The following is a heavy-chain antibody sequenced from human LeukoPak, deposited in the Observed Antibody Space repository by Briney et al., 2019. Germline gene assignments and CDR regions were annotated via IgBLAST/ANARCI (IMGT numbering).Heavy chain of an antibody. D-gene: IGHD5-12*01. CDR1: DDSISTYY. CDR2: LYYTGYT. J-gene: IGHJ4*02. CDR3: ARDPAYGGYERSFDY. V-gene: IGHV4-59*01. Sequence: PSDTLSLTCTVSDDSISTYYWSWIRQPPGKGLEWIGYLYYTGYTKYNPSLKSRVTISLGTSKNQFSLKLTSVTAADTAVYYCARDPAYGGYERSFDYWGQGVLVTVSS.